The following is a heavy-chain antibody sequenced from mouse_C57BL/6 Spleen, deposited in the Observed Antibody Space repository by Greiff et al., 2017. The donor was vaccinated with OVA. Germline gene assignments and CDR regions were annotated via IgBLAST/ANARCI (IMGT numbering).Heavy chain of an antibody. D-gene: IGHD1-1*01. J-gene: IGHJ2*01. V-gene: IGHV1-15*01. Sequence: VQLQQSGAELVRPGASVTLSCKASGYTFTDYEMHWVKQTPVHGLEWIGAIDPETGGTAYNQKFKGKAILTADKSSSTAYMELRSLTSEDSAVYYCTRGGFTTVVAPFFDYCGQGTTLTVSS. CDR1: GYTFTDYE. CDR2: IDPETGGT. CDR3: TRGGFTTVVAPFFDY.